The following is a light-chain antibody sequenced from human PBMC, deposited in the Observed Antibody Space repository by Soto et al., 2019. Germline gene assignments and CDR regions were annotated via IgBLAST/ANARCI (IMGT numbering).Light chain of an antibody. J-gene: IGKJ5*01. CDR2: DAS. Sequence: EIVMTQSPATLSLSPGERAALSCRASQSINSELAWYQQKPGQPPRLLIYDASNRATGIPARFSGSGSGTDFTLTISSLEPEDFAVYYCQQRSNWPTITFGQGTRLEIK. V-gene: IGKV3-11*01. CDR3: QQRSNWPTIT. CDR1: QSINSE.